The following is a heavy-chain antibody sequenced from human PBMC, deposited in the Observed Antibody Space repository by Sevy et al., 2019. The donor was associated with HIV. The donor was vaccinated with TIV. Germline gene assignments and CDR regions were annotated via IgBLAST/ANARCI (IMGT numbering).Heavy chain of an antibody. CDR1: GYTFTGYY. V-gene: IGHV1-2*02. CDR2: INPNSGGT. CDR3: ARQRVTYDYDSSGRRDAFDI. J-gene: IGHJ3*02. D-gene: IGHD3-22*01. Sequence: ASVKVSCKASGYTFTGYYMHWVRQAPGQGLEWMGWINPNSGGTNYAQKFQGRVTMTRDTSISTAYMELSRLRSDDTAVYYCARQRVTYDYDSSGRRDAFDIWGQGTMVTVSS.